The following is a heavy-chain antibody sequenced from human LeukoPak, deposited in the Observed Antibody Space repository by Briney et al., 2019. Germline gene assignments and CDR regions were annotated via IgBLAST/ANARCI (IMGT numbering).Heavy chain of an antibody. CDR1: GFTFSSYW. D-gene: IGHD7-27*01. J-gene: IGHJ4*02. CDR2: IKQDGSEE. CDR3: ASELDLPTNWAIAY. V-gene: IGHV3-7*03. Sequence: GGAVRLSCVASGFTFSSYWMSWVRQARGKGREGVGDIKQDGSEEYSVDSVKGRFTISTDNAKNSLYMRMNSLGAEDTAVYYCASELDLPTNWAIAYWGQGALVSVS.